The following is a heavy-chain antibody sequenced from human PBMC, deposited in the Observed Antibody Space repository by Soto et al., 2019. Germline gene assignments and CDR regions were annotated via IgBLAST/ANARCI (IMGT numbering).Heavy chain of an antibody. Sequence: SETLSLTCTVSGGSISSSSYYWGWIRQPPGKGLEWIGSISYSGSTYYSPSLKSRVTMSVDTSKNQFSLKLSSVTAADTAVYYCARLHGYCISTSCYGYYGMDVWGQGTTVTVSS. CDR2: ISYSGST. J-gene: IGHJ6*02. CDR1: GGSISSSSYY. D-gene: IGHD2-2*01. V-gene: IGHV4-39*01. CDR3: ARLHGYCISTSCYGYYGMDV.